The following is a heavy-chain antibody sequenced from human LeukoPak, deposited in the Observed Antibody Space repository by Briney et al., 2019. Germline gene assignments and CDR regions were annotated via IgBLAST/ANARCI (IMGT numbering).Heavy chain of an antibody. J-gene: IGHJ6*03. CDR3: AKGGYYYYGSGSPRYYYYYYMDV. D-gene: IGHD3-10*01. CDR2: LYYSGTT. V-gene: IGHV4-39*07. CDR1: GDSISSGNYY. Sequence: SETLSLTCSVSGDSISSGNYYWGWIRQPPGKGLEWIGNLYYSGTTYYNPSFKSRVTISVDTSKNQFSLKLSSVTAADTAVYYCAKGGYYYYGSGSPRYYYYYYMDVWGKGTTVTISS.